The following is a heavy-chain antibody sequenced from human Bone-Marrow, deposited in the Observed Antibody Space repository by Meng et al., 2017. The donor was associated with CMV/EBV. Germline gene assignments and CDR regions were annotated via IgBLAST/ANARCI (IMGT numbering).Heavy chain of an antibody. CDR2: INHGGST. D-gene: IGHD6-13*01. J-gene: IGHJ4*02. Sequence: SETLSLTCAMYDGSFSGYYWTWIRQPPGKGLEWIGEINHGGSTNYNPSLKSRVTISVDTSKNQFSLKLSSVIAADTAVYYCARVGGYSSSWGQGTLVTVSS. V-gene: IGHV4-34*01. CDR3: ARVGGYSSS. CDR1: DGSFSGYY.